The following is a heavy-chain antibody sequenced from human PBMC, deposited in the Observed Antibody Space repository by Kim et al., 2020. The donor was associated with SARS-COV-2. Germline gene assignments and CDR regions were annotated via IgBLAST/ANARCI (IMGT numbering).Heavy chain of an antibody. V-gene: IGHV4-34*01. J-gene: IGHJ4*02. CDR3: ARGLFRITMIVPQGALDY. D-gene: IGHD3-22*01. Sequence: SETLSLTCAVYGGSFSGYYWSWIRQPPGKGLEWIGEINHSGSTNYTPSLKSRVTISVDTSKNQFSLKLSSVTAADTAVYYCARGLFRITMIVPQGALDYWGQGTLVTVSS. CDR2: INHSGST. CDR1: GGSFSGYY.